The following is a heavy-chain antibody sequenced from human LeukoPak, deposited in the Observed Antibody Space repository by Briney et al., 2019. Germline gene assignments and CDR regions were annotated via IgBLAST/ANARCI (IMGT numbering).Heavy chain of an antibody. J-gene: IGHJ1*01. CDR2: IIPIFGTA. CDR1: GGTFSSYA. CDR3: ARVGYSSGWYSVWYFQH. D-gene: IGHD6-19*01. Sequence: GASVKVSCKASGGTFSSYAISWVRQAPGQGLEWMGGIIPIFGTANYAQKFQGRDTITADKSTSTAYMELSSLRSEDTAVYYCARVGYSSGWYSVWYFQHWGQGTLVTVSS. V-gene: IGHV1-69*06.